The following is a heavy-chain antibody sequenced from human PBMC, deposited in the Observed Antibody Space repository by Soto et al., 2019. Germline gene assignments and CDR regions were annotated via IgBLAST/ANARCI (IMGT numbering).Heavy chain of an antibody. D-gene: IGHD5-12*01. J-gene: IGHJ4*02. V-gene: IGHV1-69*13. CDR2: IIPIFGTA. CDR1: GGTFSSYA. Sequence: SVKVSCKASGGTFSSYAISWVRQAPGQGLEWMGGIIPIFGTANYAQKFQGRVTITADESTSTAYTELSSLRSEDTAVYYCARDRRDGYNLGYWGQGTLVTVSS. CDR3: ARDRRDGYNLGY.